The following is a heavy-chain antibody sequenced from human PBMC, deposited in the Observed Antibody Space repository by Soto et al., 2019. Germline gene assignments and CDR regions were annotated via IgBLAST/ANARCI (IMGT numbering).Heavy chain of an antibody. CDR1: GFTFSSYA. V-gene: IGHV3-23*01. Sequence: SGGSLRLSCAASGFTFSSYAMSWVRQAPGKGLEWVSAISGSGGSTYYADSVKGRFTISRDNSKNTLYLQMNSLRAEDTAVYYCAKDPYGSGSYYNGGYYGMGVWGQGTTVTVSS. D-gene: IGHD3-10*01. J-gene: IGHJ6*02. CDR2: ISGSGGST. CDR3: AKDPYGSGSYYNGGYYGMGV.